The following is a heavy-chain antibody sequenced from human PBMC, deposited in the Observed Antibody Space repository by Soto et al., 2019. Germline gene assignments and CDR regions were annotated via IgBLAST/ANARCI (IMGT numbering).Heavy chain of an antibody. V-gene: IGHV3-23*01. Sequence: GGSLRLSCAASGFTFSSYAMSWVRQAPGKGLEWVSAISGSGGSTYYADSVKGRFTISRDNSKNTLYLQMNSLRAEDTAVYYCAKSLREYQLLNWFHPWCQGTLGTVS. CDR3: AKSLREYQLLNWFHP. CDR2: ISGSGGST. CDR1: GFTFSSYA. J-gene: IGHJ5*02. D-gene: IGHD2-2*01.